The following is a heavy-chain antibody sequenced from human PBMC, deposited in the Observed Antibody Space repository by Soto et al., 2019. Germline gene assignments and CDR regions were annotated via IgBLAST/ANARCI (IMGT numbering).Heavy chain of an antibody. Sequence: SETLSLTCVVSGGTVASSHWWSCLRQSPGRGLEWIGNVYHTGDTNFNPSLQSRVTFSVDKSNNQFSLRLTSVTAADTAVYFCAREIVTAGGNNYFDPWGPGTLVTVSS. V-gene: IGHV4-4*02. CDR2: VYHTGDT. J-gene: IGHJ5*02. D-gene: IGHD2-21*02. CDR1: GGTVASSHW. CDR3: AREIVTAGGNNYFDP.